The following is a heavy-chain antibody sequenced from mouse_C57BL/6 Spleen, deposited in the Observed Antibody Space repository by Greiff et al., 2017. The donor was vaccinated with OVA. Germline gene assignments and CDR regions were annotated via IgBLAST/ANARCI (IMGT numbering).Heavy chain of an antibody. CDR2: ISGGGGNT. D-gene: IGHD1-1*01. Sequence: EVKLEESGGGLVKPGGSLKLSCAASGFTFSSYTMSWVRQTPEKRLEWVATISGGGGNTYYPDSVKGRFTISRDNAKNTLYLQMSSLRSEDTALYYCARDSGSSHYYFDYWGQGTTLTVSS. V-gene: IGHV5-9*01. CDR1: GFTFSSYT. J-gene: IGHJ2*01. CDR3: ARDSGSSHYYFDY.